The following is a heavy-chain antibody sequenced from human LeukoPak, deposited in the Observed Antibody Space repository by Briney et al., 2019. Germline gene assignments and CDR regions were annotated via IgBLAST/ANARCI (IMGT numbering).Heavy chain of an antibody. CDR2: ISGSGGST. Sequence: GGSLRLSCAASGFIFNNFGLIWVRQAPGKGLEWVSAISGSGGSTYYADSVKGRFTISRDNSKNTLYLQMNSLRAEDTAVYYCAKSLPRYYYYGMDVWGQGTTVTVSS. V-gene: IGHV3-23*01. CDR3: AKSLPRYYYYGMDV. CDR1: GFIFNNFG. J-gene: IGHJ6*02.